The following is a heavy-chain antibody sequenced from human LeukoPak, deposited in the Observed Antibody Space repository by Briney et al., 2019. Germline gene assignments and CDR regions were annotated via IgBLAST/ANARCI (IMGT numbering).Heavy chain of an antibody. CDR1: GYTFTGYY. D-gene: IGHD4-11*01. CDR3: AGKYYSNYFDY. CDR2: INPNSGGT. J-gene: IGHJ4*02. V-gene: IGHV1-2*02. Sequence: ASVKVSCKASGYTFTGYYMHWVRQAPGQGLEWMGWINPNSGGTNYAQKFQGRVTMTRDTSISTAYMKLSRLRSEDTAVYYCAGKYYSNYFDYWGQGTLVTVSS.